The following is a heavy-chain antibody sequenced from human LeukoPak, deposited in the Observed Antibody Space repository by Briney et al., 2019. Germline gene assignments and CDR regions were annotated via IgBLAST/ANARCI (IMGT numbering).Heavy chain of an antibody. V-gene: IGHV4-34*01. J-gene: IGHJ4*02. CDR1: GGSFSGYY. CDR3: ARRYSSGWSPSYDY. CDR2: INHSGST. Sequence: SETLSLTCAVYGGSFSGYYWSWIRQPPGKGLEWIGEINHSGSTNYNPSLKSRVTISVDTSKSQFSLKLSSVTAADTAVYYCARRYSSGWSPSYDYWGQGTLVTVSS. D-gene: IGHD6-19*01.